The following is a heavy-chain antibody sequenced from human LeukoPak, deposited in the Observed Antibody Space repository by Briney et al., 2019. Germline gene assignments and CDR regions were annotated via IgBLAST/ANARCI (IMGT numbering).Heavy chain of an antibody. CDR3: AILGYCSSTSCHWGYYYYMDV. CDR2: ISSSGSTI. V-gene: IGHV3-11*01. Sequence: GGSLRLSCAAAGFTFSDYYMSWIRQAPGKGLEWVSYISSSGSTIYYADSVKGRFTISRDNSKNTLYLQMNSLRAEDTAVYYCAILGYCSSTSCHWGYYYYMDVWGKGTTVTVSS. J-gene: IGHJ6*03. D-gene: IGHD2-2*03. CDR1: GFTFSDYY.